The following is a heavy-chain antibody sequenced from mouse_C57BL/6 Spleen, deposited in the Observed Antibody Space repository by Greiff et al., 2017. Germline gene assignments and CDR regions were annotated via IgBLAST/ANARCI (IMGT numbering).Heavy chain of an antibody. CDR3: ARSGYGSSYAMDY. D-gene: IGHD1-1*01. V-gene: IGHV1-19*01. Sequence: EVQLQQSGPVLVKPGASVKMSCKASGYTFTDYYMNWVKQSHGKSLEWIGVINPYNGGTSYNQKFKGKATLTVDKSSSTAYMELNSLTSEDSAVYYCARSGYGSSYAMDYWGQGTSVTVSS. J-gene: IGHJ4*01. CDR2: INPYNGGT. CDR1: GYTFTDYY.